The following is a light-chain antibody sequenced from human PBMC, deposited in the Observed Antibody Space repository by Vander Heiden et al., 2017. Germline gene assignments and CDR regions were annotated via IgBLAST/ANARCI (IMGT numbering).Light chain of an antibody. CDR1: ISDVGGYSF. Sequence: QSALTQPASVSGPPGESISISCTGTISDVGGYSFVSWYQQHPGKAPRLMMYEVSDRPSGVSNRFSGSKLGNTASLTISGLQPEDEADYYCSSYTTTSALVLFGGGTKVTV. CDR2: EVS. V-gene: IGLV2-14*01. J-gene: IGLJ2*01. CDR3: SSYTTTSALVL.